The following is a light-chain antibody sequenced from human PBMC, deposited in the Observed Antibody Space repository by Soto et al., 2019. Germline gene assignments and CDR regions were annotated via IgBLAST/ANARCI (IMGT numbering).Light chain of an antibody. CDR1: SSNIGAGYD. V-gene: IGLV1-40*01. CDR2: GNS. J-gene: IGLJ1*01. CDR3: QSYDSSLSGSYV. Sequence: QSVLTQPPSVSGAPGQRVTISCTGSSSNIGAGYDVHWYQQLPGTAPKLLIYGNSNRPSGVPDRFSGSKSDTSASLAITGLQAEDEEDYSCQSYDSSLSGSYVFGTGTKLTVL.